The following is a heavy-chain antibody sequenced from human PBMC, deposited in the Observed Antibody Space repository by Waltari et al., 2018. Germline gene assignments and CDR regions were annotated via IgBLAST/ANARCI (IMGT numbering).Heavy chain of an antibody. CDR3: AGVKGIAARSPFDY. CDR1: GGSISSHY. CDR2: IYYSGST. J-gene: IGHJ4*02. D-gene: IGHD6-6*01. Sequence: QVQLQESGPGLVKPSETLSLTCTVSGGSISSHYWSWIRQPPGKGLEWIGYIYYSGSTNYNPSLKSRVTISVDTSKNQFSLKLSSVTAADTAVYYCAGVKGIAARSPFDYWGQGTLVTVSS. V-gene: IGHV4-59*11.